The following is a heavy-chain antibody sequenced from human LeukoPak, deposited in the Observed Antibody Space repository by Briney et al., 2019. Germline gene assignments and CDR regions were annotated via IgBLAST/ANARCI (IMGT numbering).Heavy chain of an antibody. V-gene: IGHV4-59*06. CDR1: GGSISSYY. D-gene: IGHD3-16*01. CDR3: ARGGLRKTYYFDY. CDR2: IYYSGST. J-gene: IGHJ4*02. Sequence: SETLSLTCTVSGGSISSYYWSWIRQPAGKGLEWIGYIYYSGSTYYNPSLKSRVTISVDTSKNQFSLKLSSVTAADTAVYYCARGGLRKTYYFDYWGQGTLVTVSS.